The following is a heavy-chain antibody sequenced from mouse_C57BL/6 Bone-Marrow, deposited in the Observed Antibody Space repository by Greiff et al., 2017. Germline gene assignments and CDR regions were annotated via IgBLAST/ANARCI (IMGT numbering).Heavy chain of an antibody. Sequence: EVQLVQSGPELVKPGASVKISCKASGYSFTGYYMNWVKQSPEKSLEWIGEINPSTGGTTYNQKFKAKATLTVDKSSSTAYMQLKSLTSEDSAVYYCARSTYGNFLDYWGQGTTLTVSS. CDR2: INPSTGGT. J-gene: IGHJ2*01. V-gene: IGHV1-42*01. D-gene: IGHD2-10*02. CDR3: ARSTYGNFLDY. CDR1: GYSFTGYY.